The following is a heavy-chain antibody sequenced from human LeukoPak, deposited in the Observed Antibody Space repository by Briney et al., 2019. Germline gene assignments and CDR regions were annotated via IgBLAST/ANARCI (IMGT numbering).Heavy chain of an antibody. CDR2: IWYDGSNK. CDR3: AGDRATSYFDY. CDR1: GFTFRSHG. Sequence: GTSLRLSCAASGFTFRSHGMHWVRQAPGKGLEWVAFIWYDGSNKYYTDSVKGRFTISRDNSKNTLYLQMNSLRAEDTAVYYCAGDRATSYFDYWGQGALVTSPQ. J-gene: IGHJ4*02. D-gene: IGHD1-26*01. V-gene: IGHV3-33*01.